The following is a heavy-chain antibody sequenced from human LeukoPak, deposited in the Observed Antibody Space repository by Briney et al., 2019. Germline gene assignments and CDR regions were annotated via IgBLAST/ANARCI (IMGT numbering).Heavy chain of an antibody. J-gene: IGHJ4*02. CDR1: GYSISSGYY. D-gene: IGHD2-2*02. CDR3: ARHSVVPAAIGFDY. CDR2: IYHSGST. V-gene: IGHV4-38-2*01. Sequence: SETLSLTCAVSGYSISSGYYWGWIRQPPGKELEWIGSIYHSGSTYYNPSLKSRVTISVDTSKNQFSLKLSSVTAADTAVYYCARHSVVPAAIGFDYWGQGTLVTVSS.